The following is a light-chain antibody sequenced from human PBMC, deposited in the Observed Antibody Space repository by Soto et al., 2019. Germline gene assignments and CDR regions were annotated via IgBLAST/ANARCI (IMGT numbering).Light chain of an antibody. V-gene: IGKV3-20*01. CDR1: QSVSIN. Sequence: ETVMTQSPATLSVSPGEGATLSCRASQSVSINLAWYQQKPGQAPSLLIYGASSRATGIPDRFSGSGSGTDFTLTISRLEPEDFAVYYCQQYGSSPRTFGQGTKVDIK. J-gene: IGKJ1*01. CDR3: QQYGSSPRT. CDR2: GAS.